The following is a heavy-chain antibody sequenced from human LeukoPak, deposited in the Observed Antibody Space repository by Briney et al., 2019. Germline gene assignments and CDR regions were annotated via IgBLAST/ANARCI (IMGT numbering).Heavy chain of an antibody. V-gene: IGHV3-30-3*01. CDR3: AKDRPYYDFWSGYSGDFDY. J-gene: IGHJ4*02. CDR2: ISYDGSNK. Sequence: PGRSLRLSCAASGFTFSSYAMHWVRQAPGKGLEWVAVISYDGSNKYYADSVKGRFTISRDNSKNTLYLQMNSLRAEDTAVYYCAKDRPYYDFWSGYSGDFDYWGQGTLVTVSS. D-gene: IGHD3-3*01. CDR1: GFTFSSYA.